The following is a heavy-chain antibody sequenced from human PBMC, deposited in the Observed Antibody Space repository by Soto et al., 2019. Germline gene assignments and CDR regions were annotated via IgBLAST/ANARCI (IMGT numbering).Heavy chain of an antibody. CDR3: ARDRSRSGWPVYTPAEWFDP. Sequence: GGSLRLSCAASGFTFSDYYMSWIRQAPGKGLEWVSYISSSSSYTNYADSVKGRFTISRDNAKNSLYLQMNSLRAEDTAVYYCARDRSRSGWPVYTPAEWFDPWGQGTLVTVP. D-gene: IGHD6-19*01. V-gene: IGHV3-11*06. CDR2: ISSSSSYT. J-gene: IGHJ5*02. CDR1: GFTFSDYY.